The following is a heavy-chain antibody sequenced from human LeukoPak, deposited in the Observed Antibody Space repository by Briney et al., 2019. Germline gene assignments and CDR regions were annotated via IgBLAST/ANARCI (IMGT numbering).Heavy chain of an antibody. Sequence: PGGSLRLSCAASGFTFSSYAMSWVRQAPGKGLEWVSGISGSGGSTYYADSVKGRFTISRDNSKNTLYLQMNSLRAEDTAVYYCAKAFAWIVGAFDFDYWGQGTLVTVSS. D-gene: IGHD1-26*01. CDR3: AKAFAWIVGAFDFDY. J-gene: IGHJ4*02. CDR1: GFTFSSYA. V-gene: IGHV3-23*01. CDR2: ISGSGGST.